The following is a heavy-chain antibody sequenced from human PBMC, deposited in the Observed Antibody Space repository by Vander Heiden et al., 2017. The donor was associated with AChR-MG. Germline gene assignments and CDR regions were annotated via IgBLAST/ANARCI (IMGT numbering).Heavy chain of an antibody. D-gene: IGHD1-26*01. J-gene: IGHJ3*02. Sequence: EVQLLESGGGLVRPGGSLRLSCAASGFTVGSYAISWGRQAAGEGLAWVSAISGSGGSTYYADTVKGRFTISRDNSKITLYLQMNMLRAEDTAVYYCAKERSHYGAPAFDIWGQGTMVTVSS. CDR1: GFTVGSYA. V-gene: IGHV3-23*01. CDR2: ISGSGGST. CDR3: AKERSHYGAPAFDI.